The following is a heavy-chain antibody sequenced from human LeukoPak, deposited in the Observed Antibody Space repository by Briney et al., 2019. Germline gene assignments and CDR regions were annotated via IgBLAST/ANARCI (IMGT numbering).Heavy chain of an antibody. CDR2: ISGSGGST. Sequence: PGGSLRLSCAASGFTFGSYATSWVRQAPGKGLEWVSAISGSGGSTYYADSVKGRFTISRDNSKNTLYLQMNSLRAEDTAVYYCAKGDDYDILTGYSPSFDYWGQGTLVTVSS. V-gene: IGHV3-23*01. D-gene: IGHD3-9*01. CDR1: GFTFGSYA. CDR3: AKGDDYDILTGYSPSFDY. J-gene: IGHJ4*02.